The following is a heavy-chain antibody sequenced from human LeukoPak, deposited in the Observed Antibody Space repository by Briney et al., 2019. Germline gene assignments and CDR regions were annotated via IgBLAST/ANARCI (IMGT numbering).Heavy chain of an antibody. V-gene: IGHV1-69*01. CDR3: ASALAARPLWYFDF. CDR1: GGTFSSYA. J-gene: IGHJ2*01. Sequence: ASVKVSCKASGGTFSSYAISWVRQAPGKGLEWMGGIIPIFGTANYAQMFQGRVTITADESTSTAYMELSSLRSEDTAVYYCASALAARPLWYFDFWGRGARVTGSS. CDR2: IIPIFGTA. D-gene: IGHD6-6*01.